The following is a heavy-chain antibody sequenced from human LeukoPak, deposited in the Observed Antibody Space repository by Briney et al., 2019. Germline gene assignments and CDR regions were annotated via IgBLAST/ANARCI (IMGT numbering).Heavy chain of an antibody. Sequence: GGSLRLSCAASGFTFSSYAMSWVRQAPGKGLEWVSAISGSGGSTYYADSVKGRCTISRDNAKNSLYLQMNSLRAEDTAVYYCASLCGGDCYSSPTDYWGQGTLVTVSS. CDR1: GFTFSSYA. J-gene: IGHJ4*02. D-gene: IGHD2-21*02. CDR2: ISGSGGST. V-gene: IGHV3-23*01. CDR3: ASLCGGDCYSSPTDY.